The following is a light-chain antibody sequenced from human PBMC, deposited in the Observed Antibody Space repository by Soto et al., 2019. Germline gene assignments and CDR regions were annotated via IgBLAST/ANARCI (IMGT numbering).Light chain of an antibody. CDR3: HQYDNTPQT. CDR2: AAS. J-gene: IGKJ2*01. Sequence: EIVMTRSPATLSVSPGEVATLSCRASQSVSDNFAWYQQKPGQAPRVLIYAASNRATGIPDRFSGSGSGTDFSLTISRLEPEDFAVYYCHQYDNTPQTFGQGTKVDIK. V-gene: IGKV3D-15*01. CDR1: QSVSDN.